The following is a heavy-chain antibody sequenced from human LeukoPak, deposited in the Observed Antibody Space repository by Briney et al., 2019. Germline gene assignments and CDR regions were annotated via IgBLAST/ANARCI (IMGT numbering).Heavy chain of an antibody. CDR3: ARGRRLRYFDWLSPSYYFDY. CDR2: IYSSGST. V-gene: IGHV4-39*01. J-gene: IGHJ4*02. CDR1: GDSISSSSYY. Sequence: SETLSLTCTVSGDSISSSSYYWGWIRQPPGKGLEWIGSIYSSGSTYYNPSLKSRVTISVDTSKNQFSLILSSVTAADTAVYYCARGRRLRYFDWLSPSYYFDYWGQGTLVTVSS. D-gene: IGHD3-9*01.